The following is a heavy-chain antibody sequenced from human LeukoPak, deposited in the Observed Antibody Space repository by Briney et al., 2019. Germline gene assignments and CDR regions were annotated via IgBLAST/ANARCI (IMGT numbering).Heavy chain of an antibody. CDR2: IKQDGSEK. CDR1: GFTFSSYW. CDR3: ARDRVLLWLGDNDAFDI. J-gene: IGHJ3*02. Sequence: PGGSLRLSCAASGFTFSSYWMSWVRQAPGKGLEWVANIKQDGSEKYYVDSVKGRFTISRDNAKNSLYLQMNSLRAEDTAVYYCARDRVLLWLGDNDAFDIWGQGTMVTVSS. D-gene: IGHD3-10*01. V-gene: IGHV3-7*01.